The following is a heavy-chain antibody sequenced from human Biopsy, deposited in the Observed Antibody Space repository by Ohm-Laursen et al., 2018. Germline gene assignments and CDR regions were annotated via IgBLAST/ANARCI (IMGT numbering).Heavy chain of an antibody. J-gene: IGHJ6*02. D-gene: IGHD2/OR15-2a*01. CDR2: IYYSGST. CDR1: GGSISSDY. V-gene: IGHV4-59*01. Sequence: SETLSLTCPVSGGSISSDYWSWIRQTPGQGLEWIGYIYYSGSTNYNPYLKSRVTISVDTSKNQFSLRLNSVTAADTAVYYCARATNSTGWPYYYFYGMDVWGQGTTVTVSS. CDR3: ARATNSTGWPYYYFYGMDV.